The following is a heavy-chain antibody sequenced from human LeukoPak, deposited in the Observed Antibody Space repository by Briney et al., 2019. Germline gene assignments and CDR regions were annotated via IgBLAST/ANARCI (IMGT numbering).Heavy chain of an antibody. V-gene: IGHV3-30*02. J-gene: IGHJ3*02. Sequence: PGGSLRLSCAATGFTFSNYVMHWVRQAPGKGLEGVAFIRYDGSTKYYADSVKGRFTISRDNSKNTLYLQINSLRAEDTAVYYCAREGRTLYYYGSVSPMGDASDIWGQGTMVTVSS. CDR1: GFTFSNYV. CDR2: IRYDGSTK. D-gene: IGHD3-10*01. CDR3: AREGRTLYYYGSVSPMGDASDI.